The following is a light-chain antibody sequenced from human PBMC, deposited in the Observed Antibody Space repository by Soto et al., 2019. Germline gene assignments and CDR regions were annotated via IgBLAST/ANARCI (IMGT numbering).Light chain of an antibody. Sequence: QSVLTQPASVSGSPGQSITISCTGNSNDVGSYNLVSWYQQHPGKAPKLMIYEGTKRPSGVSNRFSGSKSGNTASLTISGLQAEDEADYYCCSYAGSSFYVFGTGTKVTVL. CDR3: CSYAGSSFYV. J-gene: IGLJ1*01. CDR2: EGT. CDR1: SNDVGSYNL. V-gene: IGLV2-23*01.